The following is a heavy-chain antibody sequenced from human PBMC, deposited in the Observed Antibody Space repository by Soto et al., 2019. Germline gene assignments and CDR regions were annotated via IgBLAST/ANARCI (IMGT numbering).Heavy chain of an antibody. CDR3: TRGPRSTSTGTGAF. CDR2: INDDGIST. Sequence: GGSLRLSCAASGFTFSMYWMHWVRQVPGKGPEWVSRINDDGISTNYADSVKGRFTISRDNAKNTLYLQMNALRVGDTAVYYCTRGPRSTSTGTGAFWGQGTLVTVSS. CDR1: GFTFSMYW. J-gene: IGHJ4*02. V-gene: IGHV3-74*01. D-gene: IGHD1-1*01.